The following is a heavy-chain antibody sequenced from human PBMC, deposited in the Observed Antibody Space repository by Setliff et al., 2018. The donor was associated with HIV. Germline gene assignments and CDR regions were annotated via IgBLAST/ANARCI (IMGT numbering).Heavy chain of an antibody. Sequence: GASVQVSCKASGYTFTDFGITWVRQAPGQGLEWMGWIGAFNGNTHYPQNLQGRVTMTTDTSTRTAYMELRSLRSDDTAVYFCARAGAAETSHFDYWGQGTLVTVSS. J-gene: IGHJ4*02. CDR3: ARAGAAETSHFDY. CDR2: IGAFNGNT. CDR1: GYTFTDFG. D-gene: IGHD2-15*01. V-gene: IGHV1-18*01.